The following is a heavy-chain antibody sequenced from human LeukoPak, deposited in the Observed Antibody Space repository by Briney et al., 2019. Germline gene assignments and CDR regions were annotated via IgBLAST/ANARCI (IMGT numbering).Heavy chain of an antibody. Sequence: GGSLRLSCAASGFTFTTYSMSWVRQAPGKGLEWVSSISASGSSIYYTDSVKGRFTISRDNAKNSLYLQMNSLRAEDTAVYYCARVGSSSWYTGWFDPWGQGTLVTVSS. J-gene: IGHJ5*02. V-gene: IGHV3-21*01. CDR2: ISASGSSI. CDR1: GFTFTTYS. CDR3: ARVGSSSWYTGWFDP. D-gene: IGHD6-13*01.